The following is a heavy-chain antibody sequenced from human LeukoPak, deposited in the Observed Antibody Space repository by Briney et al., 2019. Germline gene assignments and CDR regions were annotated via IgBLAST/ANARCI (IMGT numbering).Heavy chain of an antibody. D-gene: IGHD2-2*01. CDR1: GFTFSSYA. CDR3: AKDGGVVPDYYGMDV. V-gene: IGHV3-23*01. J-gene: IGHJ6*02. Sequence: GGSLRLSCAASGFTFSSYAMSWVRQAPGEGLEWVSAISGSGGSTYYADSVKGRFTISRDNSKNTLYLQMNSLRAEDTAVYYCAKDGGVVPDYYGMDVWGQGTTVTVSS. CDR2: ISGSGGST.